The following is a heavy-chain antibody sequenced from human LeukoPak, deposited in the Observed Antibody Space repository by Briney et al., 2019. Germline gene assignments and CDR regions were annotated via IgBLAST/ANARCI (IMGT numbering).Heavy chain of an antibody. CDR1: VFTFSSYG. CDR3: AELGITMIGGV. Sequence: GGSLSLSYAAAVFTFSSYGMTWVRQASGKGLEWVSYISSSGSTIYYADSVKGRFTISRDNAKNSLYLQMNSLRAEDTAVYYCAELGITMIGGVWGKGTTVTISS. J-gene: IGHJ6*04. D-gene: IGHD3-10*02. CDR2: ISSSGSTI. V-gene: IGHV3-48*03.